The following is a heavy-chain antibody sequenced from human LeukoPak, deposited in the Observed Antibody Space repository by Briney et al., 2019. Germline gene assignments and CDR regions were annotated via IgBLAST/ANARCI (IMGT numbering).Heavy chain of an antibody. CDR2: ITNTGGHI. CDR3: ARDYYDSSGYYGPTFLDY. V-gene: IGHV3-21*01. Sequence: PGGSLRLSCAASGFTFSSYSMNWVRQAPGKGLEWVSSITNTGGHIYYADSVKGRFTISRDNAKNSLYLQMNSLRAEDTAVYYCARDYYDSSGYYGPTFLDYWGQGTLVTVSS. D-gene: IGHD3-22*01. J-gene: IGHJ4*02. CDR1: GFTFSSYS.